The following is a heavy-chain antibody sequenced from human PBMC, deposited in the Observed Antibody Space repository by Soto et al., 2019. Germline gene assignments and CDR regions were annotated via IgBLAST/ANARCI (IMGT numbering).Heavy chain of an antibody. V-gene: IGHV4-61*01. J-gene: IGHJ4*02. CDR1: GGSVSSGNYY. D-gene: IGHD2-2*01. CDR3: ARRHGSTIDF. Sequence: SETLSLTCTVSGGSVSSGNYYWSWIRQPPGKGLEWIGFIYYTGSSSYNPSLKSRVTMSLDKSNNQFSLKLSSVTAADTAVYYCARRHGSTIDFCGQGTLLTLSS. CDR2: IYYTGSS.